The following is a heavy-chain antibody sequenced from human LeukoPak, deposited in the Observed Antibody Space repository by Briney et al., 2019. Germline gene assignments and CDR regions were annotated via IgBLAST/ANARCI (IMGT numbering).Heavy chain of an antibody. D-gene: IGHD7-27*01. J-gene: IGHJ4*02. CDR1: GGSISSSSYY. CDR2: IHHSGSA. CDR3: ARGFRGDNFDY. V-gene: IGHV4-39*07. Sequence: PSETLSLTCTVSGGSISSSSYYWGWIRQPPGKGLEWIGTIHHSGSADDNPSPKSRVSISLDTSKNQFSLKLSSVTAADTAVYYCARGFRGDNFDYWGQGTQVTVSS.